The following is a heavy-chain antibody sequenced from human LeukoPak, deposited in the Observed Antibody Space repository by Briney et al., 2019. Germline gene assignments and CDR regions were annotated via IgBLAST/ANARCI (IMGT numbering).Heavy chain of an antibody. V-gene: IGHV3-30-3*01. Sequence: GGSLRLSCAASGFTFSSYAMHWVRQAPGKGLEWVAVISYDGSNKYYADSVKGRFTISRDNSKNTLYLQMNSLRAEDTAVYYCARPTYSGYDLSFAFDIWGQGTMVTVSS. D-gene: IGHD5-12*01. CDR2: ISYDGSNK. CDR3: ARPTYSGYDLSFAFDI. CDR1: GFTFSSYA. J-gene: IGHJ3*02.